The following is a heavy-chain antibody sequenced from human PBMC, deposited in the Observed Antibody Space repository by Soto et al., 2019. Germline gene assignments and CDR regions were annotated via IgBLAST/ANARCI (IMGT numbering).Heavy chain of an antibody. J-gene: IGHJ3*02. V-gene: IGHV3-23*01. D-gene: IGHD6-13*01. CDR2: ISSDSGGST. CDR3: AKIPHSSSWYLDAFDI. CDR1: GFTFSNYS. Sequence: PGGSLRLSCTASGFTFSNYSMNWVRQAPGKGLEWVSSISSDSGGSTYYADSVKGRFTISRDNSKNTLYLQMNSLRAKDTAVYYCAKIPHSSSWYLDAFDIWGQGTMVTVSS.